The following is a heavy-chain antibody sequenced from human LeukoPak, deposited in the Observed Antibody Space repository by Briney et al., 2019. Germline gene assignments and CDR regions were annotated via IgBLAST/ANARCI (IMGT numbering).Heavy chain of an antibody. CDR3: ARGKYYDILTGYYSPLYYFDY. CDR1: GGSFSGYY. CDR2: INHSGST. V-gene: IGHV4-34*01. D-gene: IGHD3-9*01. J-gene: IGHJ4*02. Sequence: SETLSLTCAVYGGSFSGYYWSWIPQPPGKGLEWIGEINHSGSTNYNPSLKSRVTISVDTSKNQFSLKLSSVTAADTAVYYCARGKYYDILTGYYSPLYYFDYWGQGTLVTVSS.